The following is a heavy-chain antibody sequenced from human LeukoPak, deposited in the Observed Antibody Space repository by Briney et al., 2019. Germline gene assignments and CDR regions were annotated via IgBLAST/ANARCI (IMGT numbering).Heavy chain of an antibody. J-gene: IGHJ4*02. CDR3: ASPVPYNFCYIDN. D-gene: IGHD1-20*01. CDR1: GGPISSSSDY. CDR2: IYYSGNT. Sequence: PSETLSLTCTVSGGPISSSSDYGGWIRQPPGKGLEWIGSIYYSGNTYYNPSLKSRFTISVDTTKNQFSLNLSSVTAADTAVYSCASPVPYNFCYIDNWGQGSLVTVSS. V-gene: IGHV4-39*01.